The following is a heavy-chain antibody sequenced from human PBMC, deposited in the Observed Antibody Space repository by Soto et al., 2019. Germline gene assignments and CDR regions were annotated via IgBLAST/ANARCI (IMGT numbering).Heavy chain of an antibody. J-gene: IGHJ3*02. V-gene: IGHV4-59*01. CDR3: ARDQNGDYSAFDI. CDR2: IYYSGST. Sequence: PXXTLSLTFTVSGGSISSYYWRWILQPPGKGLEWIGYIYYSGSTNYNPSLKSRVTISVDTSKNQFSLKLSSVNAADTAVYYCARDQNGDYSAFDIWGQGTMVTVSS. CDR1: GGSISSYY. D-gene: IGHD4-17*01.